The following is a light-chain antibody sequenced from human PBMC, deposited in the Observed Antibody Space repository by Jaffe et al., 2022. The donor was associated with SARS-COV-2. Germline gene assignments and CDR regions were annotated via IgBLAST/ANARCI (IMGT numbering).Light chain of an antibody. J-gene: IGKJ1*01. CDR3: QQYYRTPPWT. V-gene: IGKV4-1*01. CDR1: QSVLYSSKKNNKNY. CDR2: WAS. Sequence: DIVMTQSPDSLAVSLGERATINCKSSQSVLYSSKKNNKNYLAWYQQKPGQPPKLLIYWASTRESGVPDRFSGSGSGTDFTLTISSLQAEDVAVYYCQQYYRTPPWTFGQGTKVEIK.